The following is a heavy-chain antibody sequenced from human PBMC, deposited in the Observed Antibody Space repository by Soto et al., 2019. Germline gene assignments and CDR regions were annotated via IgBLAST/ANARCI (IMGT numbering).Heavy chain of an antibody. CDR3: ASRDIAVH. J-gene: IGHJ4*02. CDR1: GFTFEDFS. Sequence: GVSLRLSCVASGFTFEDFSMHWVRQLPGKGLEWVSGISNNGRFIGYADSVKGRFTISRDNAKNTLYLQMNSLRADDTAVYYCASRDIAVHWGQGPLVTVSS. V-gene: IGHV3-9*01. D-gene: IGHD6-19*01. CDR2: ISNNGRFI.